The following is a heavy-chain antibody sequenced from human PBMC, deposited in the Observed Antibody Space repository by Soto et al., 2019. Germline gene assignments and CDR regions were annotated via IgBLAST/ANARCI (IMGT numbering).Heavy chain of an antibody. D-gene: IGHD3-16*02. CDR3: ARYDYVWGSFRYDDY. CDR2: ISAYNGNT. V-gene: IGHV1-18*01. CDR1: GYTFTSYG. Sequence: QVQLVQSGAEVKKPGASVKVSCKASGYTFTSYGISWVRQAPGQGLEWMGWISAYNGNTNYAQKHQGKVTMTRDTATSTANMELRSQRSDDTAVYYCARYDYVWGSFRYDDYWGQGTLVTVSS. J-gene: IGHJ4*02.